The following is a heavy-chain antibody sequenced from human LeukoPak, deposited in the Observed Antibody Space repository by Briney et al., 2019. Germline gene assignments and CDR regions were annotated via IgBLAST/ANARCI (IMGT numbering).Heavy chain of an antibody. V-gene: IGHV1-2*02. D-gene: IGHD3-22*01. Sequence: GASVKVSCKASGYTFTGYYMHWVRQAPGQGLEWMGWINPNSGGTNYAQKFQGRVTLTRDTSISTAYMELSRLRSDDTAVYYCARDRGADYYDSSGYYYHYYYYMDVWGKGTTVTVSS. CDR2: INPNSGGT. J-gene: IGHJ6*03. CDR3: ARDRGADYYDSSGYYYHYYYYMDV. CDR1: GYTFTGYY.